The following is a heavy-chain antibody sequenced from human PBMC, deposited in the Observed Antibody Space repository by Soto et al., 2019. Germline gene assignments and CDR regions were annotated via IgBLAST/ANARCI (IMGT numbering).Heavy chain of an antibody. J-gene: IGHJ4*02. D-gene: IGHD6-13*01. CDR2: INPSGGST. CDR1: GYTFTSYY. CDR3: ARGEGIAAAVFYFDY. Sequence: ASVKVSCKASGYTFTSYYMHWVRQAPGQGLEWMGIINPSGGSTSYAQKFQGRVTMTRDTSTSTVYMELSSLRSEDTAVYYCARGEGIAAAVFYFDYWGQGTLVTVSS. V-gene: IGHV1-46*01.